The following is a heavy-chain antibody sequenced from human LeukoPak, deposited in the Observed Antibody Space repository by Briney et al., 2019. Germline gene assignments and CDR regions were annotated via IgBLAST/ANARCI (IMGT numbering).Heavy chain of an antibody. D-gene: IGHD1-26*01. CDR3: AKDSGTYYKGFDY. CDR1: GFTFSSYA. V-gene: IGHV3-23*01. CDR2: ISRSGGST. J-gene: IGHJ4*02. Sequence: GGSLRLSCAASGFTFSSYAMSWVRQAPGKGLVWVSTISRSGGSTYYADSVKARFTISRVNSKNTLYRQMNSLRAEDTAIYYCAKDSGTYYKGFDYWGQGTLVTVSS.